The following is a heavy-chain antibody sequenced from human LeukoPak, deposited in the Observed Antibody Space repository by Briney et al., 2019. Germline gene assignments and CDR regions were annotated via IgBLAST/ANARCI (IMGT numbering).Heavy chain of an antibody. CDR3: ARDVRPALYYGSGSYGGFDP. V-gene: IGHV1-2*02. Sequence: ASVNVSCKASGYTFTGYYMHWVRQAPGQGLEWMGWINPNGVGTNYAQKFQRRVTMTRDTSISTDYMELRRLRSDDTAVYYWARDVRPALYYGSGSYGGFDPWGQGTLVTVSS. CDR1: GYTFTGYY. D-gene: IGHD3-10*01. J-gene: IGHJ5*02. CDR2: INPNGVGT.